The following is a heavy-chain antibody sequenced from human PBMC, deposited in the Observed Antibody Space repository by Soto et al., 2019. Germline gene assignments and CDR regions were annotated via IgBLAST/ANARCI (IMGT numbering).Heavy chain of an antibody. CDR3: ARDRYSYGYVLDYYYYCGMDV. Sequence: PGGSLRLSCAASGFTFSSYGMHWVRQAPGKGLEWVAVIWYDGSNKYYADSVKGRFTISRDNSKNTLYLQMNSLRAEDTAVYYCARDRYSYGYVLDYYYYCGMDVWGQGTTVTVSS. CDR1: GFTFSSYG. CDR2: IWYDGSNK. D-gene: IGHD5-18*01. V-gene: IGHV3-33*01. J-gene: IGHJ6*02.